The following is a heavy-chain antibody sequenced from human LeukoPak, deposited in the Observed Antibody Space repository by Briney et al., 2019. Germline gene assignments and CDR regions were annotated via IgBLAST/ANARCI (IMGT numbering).Heavy chain of an antibody. CDR3: ARSINLNTYGSGSYYNN. D-gene: IGHD3-10*01. CDR2: IYYSAST. CDR1: SGSISSSDYY. V-gene: IGHV4-39*01. Sequence: PSETLSLTCTVSSGSISSSDYYWGWIRQPPGKGLEWIGSIYYSASTYYNPSLKSRVAISADTSKNQFFLNLSSVTAADTAVYYCARSINLNTYGSGSYYNNWGQGTLVTISS. J-gene: IGHJ4*02.